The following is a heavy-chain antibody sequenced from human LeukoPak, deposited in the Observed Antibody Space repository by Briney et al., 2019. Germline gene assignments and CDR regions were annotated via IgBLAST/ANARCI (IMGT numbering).Heavy chain of an antibody. CDR3: ACSSSWYLPYYFDY. D-gene: IGHD6-13*01. Sequence: PSGTLSLTCAVSGGSISSSNWWSWVRQPPGKGLEWIGEIYHSGSTNYNPSLKSRVTISVDKSKNQFSLKLSSVTAADTAVYYCACSSSWYLPYYFDYWGQGTLVTVSS. V-gene: IGHV4-4*02. CDR2: IYHSGST. J-gene: IGHJ4*02. CDR1: GGSISSSNW.